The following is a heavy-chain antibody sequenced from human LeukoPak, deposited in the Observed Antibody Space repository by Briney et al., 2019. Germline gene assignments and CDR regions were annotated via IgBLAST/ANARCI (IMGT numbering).Heavy chain of an antibody. CDR3: ARAPDYDFWSGPEYFQH. J-gene: IGHJ1*01. D-gene: IGHD3-3*01. CDR2: IYTSGST. V-gene: IGHV4-61*02. Sequence: SETLSLTCTVSGGSISSGSYYWSWIRQPAGKGLEWIVRIYTSGSTNYNPSLKSRVTISVDTSKNQFSLKLSSVTAADTAVYYCARAPDYDFWSGPEYFQHWGQGTLVTVSS. CDR1: GGSISSGSYY.